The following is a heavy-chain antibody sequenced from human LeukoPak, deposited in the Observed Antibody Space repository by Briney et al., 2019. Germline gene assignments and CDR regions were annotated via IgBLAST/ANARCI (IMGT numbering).Heavy chain of an antibody. CDR1: GYTFTSYD. V-gene: IGHV1-8*01. D-gene: IGHD2-2*01. J-gene: IGHJ6*03. CDR2: MNPNSGNT. Sequence: ASVKVSCKASGYTFTSYDTNWVRQVTGQGLEWMGWMNPNSGNTGYAQKFQGRVTMTMNTSINTAYMELGSLRSEDTAVYYCARAKPYYSSTSWFSYYYYMDVWGQGTTVTVSS. CDR3: ARAKPYYSSTSWFSYYYYMDV.